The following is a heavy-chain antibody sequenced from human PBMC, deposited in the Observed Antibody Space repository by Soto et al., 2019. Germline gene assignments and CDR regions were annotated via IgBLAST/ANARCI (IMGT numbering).Heavy chain of an antibody. Sequence: ASVKVSCKASGGTFSSYATSWVRQAPGQGLEWMGGIIPIFGTANYAQKFQGRVTITADESTSTAYMELSSLRSEDTAVYYCASGYSSSWSQIGAFDIWGQGTMVTVSS. CDR3: ASGYSSSWSQIGAFDI. J-gene: IGHJ3*02. CDR1: GGTFSSYA. D-gene: IGHD6-13*01. V-gene: IGHV1-69*13. CDR2: IIPIFGTA.